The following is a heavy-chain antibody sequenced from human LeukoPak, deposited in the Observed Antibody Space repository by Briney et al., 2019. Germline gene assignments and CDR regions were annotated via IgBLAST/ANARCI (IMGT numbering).Heavy chain of an antibody. J-gene: IGHJ4*02. CDR2: ISGSGGST. CDR3: AKDPSPDYDFWSGYPNPPGY. Sequence: QPGGPLRLSCAASGFTFSSYAMSWVRQAPGKGLEWVSAISGSGGSTYYADSVKGRFTISRDNSKNTLYLQMNSLRAEDTAVYYCAKDPSPDYDFWSGYPNPPGYWGQGTLVTVSS. V-gene: IGHV3-23*01. CDR1: GFTFSSYA. D-gene: IGHD3-3*01.